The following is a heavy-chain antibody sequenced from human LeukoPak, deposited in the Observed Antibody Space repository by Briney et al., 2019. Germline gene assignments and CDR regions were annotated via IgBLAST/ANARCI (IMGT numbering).Heavy chain of an antibody. V-gene: IGHV3-53*01. D-gene: IGHD4-11*01. CDR2: IYSGGST. CDR3: AVYRGSYYYGMDV. Sequence: GSLRLSCAASGFTVSSNYMSWVRQAPGKGLEWVSVIYSGGSTYYADSVKGRFTISRDNSKNTLYLQMNSLRAEDTAVYYCAVYRGSYYYGMDVWGQGTTVTVSS. J-gene: IGHJ6*02. CDR1: GFTVSSNY.